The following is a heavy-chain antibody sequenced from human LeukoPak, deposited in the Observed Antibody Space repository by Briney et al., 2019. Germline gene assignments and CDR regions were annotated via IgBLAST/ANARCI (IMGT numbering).Heavy chain of an antibody. CDR2: INHSGST. D-gene: IGHD3-10*01. V-gene: IGHV4-34*01. Sequence: PSETLSLTCAVYGGSFSGYYWSWIRQPPGKGLEWIGEINHSGSTNYNPSLKSRVTIPVDTSKNQFSLKLSSVTAADTALYYCARGDGSGSGRWFDPWGQGTLITVSS. CDR3: ARGDGSGSGRWFDP. CDR1: GGSFSGYY. J-gene: IGHJ5*02.